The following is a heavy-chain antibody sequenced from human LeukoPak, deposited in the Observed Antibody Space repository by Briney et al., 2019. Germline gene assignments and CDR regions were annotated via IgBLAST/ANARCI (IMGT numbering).Heavy chain of an antibody. Sequence: ASVKVSFKASGYTFTGYYMHWVRQAPGQGLEGMGWINPNSGGTNYAQKFQGRVTMTRDTSISTAYMELSRLRSDDTDVYYFSRKLELLQHLGYYRMEVWGQGT. CDR1: GYTFTGYY. CDR2: INPNSGGT. CDR3: SRKLELLQHLGYYRMEV. V-gene: IGHV1-2*02. D-gene: IGHD1-7*01. J-gene: IGHJ6*02.